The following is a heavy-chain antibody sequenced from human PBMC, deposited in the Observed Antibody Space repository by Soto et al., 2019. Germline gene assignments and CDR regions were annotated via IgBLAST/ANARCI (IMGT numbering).Heavy chain of an antibody. V-gene: IGHV3-33*08. CDR2: IWYDGSNK. D-gene: IGHD2-15*01. Sequence: QVQLVECGGGVVQPGGSLRLSCTTSGFTFNTYGMHWVRQAPGKGLEWVAIIWYDGSNKYYADSVKGRFTISRDNSRNTLYLQMNSLRAEDTALYYCARADCTGAYCYSWPFNYGVDVWGQRTTVTVSS. J-gene: IGHJ6*02. CDR3: ARADCTGAYCYSWPFNYGVDV. CDR1: GFTFNTYG.